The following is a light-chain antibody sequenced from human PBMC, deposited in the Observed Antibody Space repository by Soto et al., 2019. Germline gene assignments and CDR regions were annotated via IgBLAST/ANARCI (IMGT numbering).Light chain of an antibody. J-gene: IGKJ3*01. CDR1: QTISSY. Sequence: DIQMTQSPSSLSASVGDRVTLTCRASQTISSYLNWYQQKPGKAPKLLIYTISNLQSGVPSRFSGFGSGTDFTLTISSLQPEDFATYYCQQSYSTPFTFGPGTKV. CDR2: TIS. CDR3: QQSYSTPFT. V-gene: IGKV1-39*01.